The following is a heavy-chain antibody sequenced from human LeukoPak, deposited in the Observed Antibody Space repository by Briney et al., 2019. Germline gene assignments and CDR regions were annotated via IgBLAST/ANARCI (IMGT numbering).Heavy chain of an antibody. Sequence: GGSLRLSCAASGLPFKNCAMSWVRQAPGKGLEWVSLISGSGATTSYAESVKGRFTISRDNSKNTLHLQMNSLRAEDTAVYYCAKVRFGVMARYYFDYWGQGTLVTVSS. V-gene: IGHV3-23*01. D-gene: IGHD3-10*01. J-gene: IGHJ4*02. CDR2: ISGSGATT. CDR3: AKVRFGVMARYYFDY. CDR1: GLPFKNCA.